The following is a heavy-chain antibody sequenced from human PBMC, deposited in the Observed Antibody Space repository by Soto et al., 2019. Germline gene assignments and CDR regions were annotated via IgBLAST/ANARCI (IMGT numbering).Heavy chain of an antibody. Sequence: GASVKVSCKASGYTFTSYGISWVRQAPGQGLEWMGWISAYNGNTNYAQKLQGRVTMTTDTSTSTAYMELRSLRSDDTAVYYCARDYAFWSGYYTHSFDYWGQGTLVTVSS. CDR3: ARDYAFWSGYYTHSFDY. CDR2: ISAYNGNT. V-gene: IGHV1-18*01. CDR1: GYTFTSYG. D-gene: IGHD3-3*01. J-gene: IGHJ4*02.